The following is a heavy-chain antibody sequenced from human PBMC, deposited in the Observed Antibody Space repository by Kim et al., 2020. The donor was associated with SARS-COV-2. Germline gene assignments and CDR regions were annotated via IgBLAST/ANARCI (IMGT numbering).Heavy chain of an antibody. V-gene: IGHV3-21*01. CDR1: GFTFSSYS. J-gene: IGHJ4*02. D-gene: IGHD3-3*01. Sequence: GGSLRLSCAASGFTFSSYSMNWVRQAPGKGLEWVSSISSSSSYIYYADSVKGRFTISRDNAKNSLYLQMNSLRAEDTAVYYCARDPGVESIFGVVIPNQGWFPYFDYWGQGTLVTVSS. CDR3: ARDPGVESIFGVVIPNQGWFPYFDY. CDR2: ISSSSSYI.